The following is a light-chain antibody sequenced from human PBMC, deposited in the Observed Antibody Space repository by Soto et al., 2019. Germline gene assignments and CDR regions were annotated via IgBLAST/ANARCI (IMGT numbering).Light chain of an antibody. CDR1: SSNNGSNT. J-gene: IGLJ1*01. CDR3: AAWDDSLNGYV. V-gene: IGLV1-44*01. CDR2: SNN. Sequence: QSVLTQPPSASVTPGQRVTISCSGSSSNNGSNTVNWYQQLPGTAPKLLIYSNNQRPSGVPDRISGSKSGTSASLAISGLQFEDEADYYCAAWDDSLNGYVFGTGTKVTVL.